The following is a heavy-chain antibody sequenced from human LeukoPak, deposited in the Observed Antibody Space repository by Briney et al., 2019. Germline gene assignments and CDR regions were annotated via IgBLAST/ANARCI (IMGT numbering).Heavy chain of an antibody. V-gene: IGHV1-3*01. Sequence: ASVKVSCKASGYTFTSYAMHWGRQAPGQRLEWMGWINAGNGNTNYAQKLQGRVTMTTDTSTSTAYMELRSLRSDDTAVYYCAREVPYDSSRYYQPFDYWGQGTLVTVSS. CDR2: INAGNGNT. J-gene: IGHJ4*02. D-gene: IGHD3-22*01. CDR1: GYTFTSYA. CDR3: AREVPYDSSRYYQPFDY.